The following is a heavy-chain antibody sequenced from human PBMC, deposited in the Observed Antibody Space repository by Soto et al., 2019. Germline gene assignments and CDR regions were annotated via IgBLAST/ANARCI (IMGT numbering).Heavy chain of an antibody. D-gene: IGHD5-18*01. CDR1: GGCIRSSRDY. CDR3: ARQECIQLWPDDY. J-gene: IGHJ4*02. CDR2: IYYRGST. V-gene: IGHV4-39*01. Sequence: QLQLQESGPGLVKPSETLSLTCTVSGGCIRSSRDYWGWIRQPPGEGLEWIGSIYYRGSTFYNPSVKSRVTIAVDTSKNQFSLKLSSVTAADTGVYYCARQECIQLWPDDYWGQGTLVTLSS.